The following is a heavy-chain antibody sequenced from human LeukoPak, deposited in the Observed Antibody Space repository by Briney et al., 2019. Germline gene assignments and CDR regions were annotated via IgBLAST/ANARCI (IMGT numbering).Heavy chain of an antibody. J-gene: IGHJ5*02. CDR1: GGSISSSSYY. Sequence: SETLSLTCTVSGGSISSSSYYWGWIRQPPGKGLEWIGSIYYSGSTYYNPSLKSRVTISVDTSKNQFSLKLSSVTAADTAVYYCARRGYSSSWYRNNWFDPWGQGTLVTVSS. D-gene: IGHD6-13*01. V-gene: IGHV4-39*07. CDR2: IYYSGST. CDR3: ARRGYSSSWYRNNWFDP.